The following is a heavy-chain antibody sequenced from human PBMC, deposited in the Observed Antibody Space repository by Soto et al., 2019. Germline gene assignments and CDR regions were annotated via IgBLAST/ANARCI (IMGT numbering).Heavy chain of an antibody. CDR1: GVSFNNNG. CDR3: ARVLYYGSGSYSPYGMDV. Sequence: QVQLVQSGAEVKKPGSSVKVSCKTSGVSFNNNGIGWVRQAPGHGLEWMGGVSPPFRTSNYARKFQGRISITADVSTGTVNMELSSLTSEDTAQYYFARVLYYGSGSYSPYGMDVWGQGTTVTVSS. V-gene: IGHV1-69*01. CDR2: VSPPFRTS. D-gene: IGHD3-10*01. J-gene: IGHJ6*02.